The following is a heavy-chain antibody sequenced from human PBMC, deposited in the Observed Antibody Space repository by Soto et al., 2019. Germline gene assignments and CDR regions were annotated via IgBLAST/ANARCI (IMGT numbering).Heavy chain of an antibody. Sequence: QLQLQESGPGLVKPSETLSLTCTVSGGSISSSSYYWGWIRQPPGKGLEWIGSIYYSGSTYYNPSLKSRVPTSDDTAKTQSSLKLSSATAADTAGYYCARHAGYSSGWPHYFGYWGQGTLVTVSS. CDR2: IYYSGST. V-gene: IGHV4-39*01. CDR3: ARHAGYSSGWPHYFGY. D-gene: IGHD6-25*01. J-gene: IGHJ4*02. CDR1: GGSISSSSYY.